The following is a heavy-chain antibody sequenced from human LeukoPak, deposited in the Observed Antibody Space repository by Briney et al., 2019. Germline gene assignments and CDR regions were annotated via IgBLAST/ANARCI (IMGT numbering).Heavy chain of an antibody. J-gene: IGHJ5*02. CDR1: GFNFRSTY. CDR2: IYSGGNT. CDR3: ARVGPITIFGVVIVDWFDP. D-gene: IGHD3-3*01. V-gene: IGHV3-66*01. Sequence: GGPLRLFCAASGFNFRSTYMRWVRQAPGKGLEWVSIIYSGGNTYYADSVKGRFTISRDNSKNTLYLQMNSLRAEDTAVYYCARVGPITIFGVVIVDWFDPWGQGTLVTVSS.